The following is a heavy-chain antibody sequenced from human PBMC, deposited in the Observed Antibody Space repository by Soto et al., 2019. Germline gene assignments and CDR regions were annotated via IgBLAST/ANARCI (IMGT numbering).Heavy chain of an antibody. CDR1: GFSIKSKVHY. V-gene: IGHV4-39*01. Sequence: SETLSLTCPVSGFSIKSKVHYWAWVRQSPGKGLEWIGSVFYTGSTYHNPSLESRISISVDTPDNRFSLKVTSMTAADTGIYFCARHPFGGYAFDSWGRGTLVTVSS. CDR2: VFYTGST. J-gene: IGHJ4*02. CDR3: ARHPFGGYAFDS. D-gene: IGHD3-16*01.